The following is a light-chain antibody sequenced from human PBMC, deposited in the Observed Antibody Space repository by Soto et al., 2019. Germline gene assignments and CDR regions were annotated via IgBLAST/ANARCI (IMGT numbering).Light chain of an antibody. CDR1: QGVTIP. Sequence: DIQMTQSPSSLSASVGDRVTITCRASQGVTIPLAWYQQKPGKAPRLLIFAAMTLHSGVPSRFSGSQSGTDFALTISSLQPEDVAVYYCQQYGSSPWTFGQGTKVDIK. J-gene: IGKJ1*01. CDR2: AAM. CDR3: QQYGSSPWT. V-gene: IGKV1-27*01.